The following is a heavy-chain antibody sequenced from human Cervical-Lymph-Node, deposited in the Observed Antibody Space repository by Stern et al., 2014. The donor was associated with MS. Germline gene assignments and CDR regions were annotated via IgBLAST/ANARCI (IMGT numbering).Heavy chain of an antibody. Sequence: VQLVESGPGLVKPSETLSLTCTVSGGSITSSSYYWGWIRQPPGRGLEYIGTVYYTGSTFYDPSLKSRVTISVDTSKYQVDLKLTSVTAADTAVYYCVRPDIMGTIWNWGQGTLVTVSS. CDR1: GGSITSSSYY. V-gene: IGHV4-39*01. J-gene: IGHJ4*02. CDR2: VYYTGST. D-gene: IGHD1-26*01. CDR3: VRPDIMGTIWN.